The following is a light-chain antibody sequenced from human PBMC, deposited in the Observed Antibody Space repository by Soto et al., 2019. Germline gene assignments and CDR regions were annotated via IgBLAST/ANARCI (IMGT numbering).Light chain of an antibody. Sequence: EIVLTQSPGTLSLSPGERATLSCRASQSVSSSYLAWYQQKPGQAPRLVIFGASNRATGIPDRFSGSGSGTDFTLTISRLELEDFAVYFCQQYGSSPLTFGPGTKVDI. CDR2: GAS. CDR3: QQYGSSPLT. J-gene: IGKJ3*01. V-gene: IGKV3-20*01. CDR1: QSVSSSY.